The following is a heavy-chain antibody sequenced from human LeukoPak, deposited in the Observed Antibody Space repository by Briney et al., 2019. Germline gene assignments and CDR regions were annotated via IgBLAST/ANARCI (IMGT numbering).Heavy chain of an antibody. Sequence: KTSETLSLTCTVSGGSITGYYWTWIRQPPGKGLEWIGYISDSGSTNYNPSLKSRVTMSVDSSNTEFSLRLNSVTAADTAVYYCARVFRGEVTSNWFDPWVQGTLVPVSS. CDR2: ISDSGST. J-gene: IGHJ5*02. CDR1: GGSITGYY. CDR3: ARVFRGEVTSNWFDP. D-gene: IGHD3-3*01. V-gene: IGHV4-59*01.